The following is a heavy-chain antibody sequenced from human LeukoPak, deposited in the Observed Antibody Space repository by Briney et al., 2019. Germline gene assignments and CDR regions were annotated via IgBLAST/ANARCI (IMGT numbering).Heavy chain of an antibody. Sequence: PSETLSLTCAVYGGSFSGYCWSWIRQPPGKGLEWIGEINHSGSTNYNPSLKSRVTISVDTSKNQFSLKLSSVTAADTAVYYCASSKGVNYYYYYMDVWGKGTTVTVSS. CDR3: ASSKGVNYYYYYMDV. J-gene: IGHJ6*03. V-gene: IGHV4-34*01. CDR1: GGSFSGYC. CDR2: INHSGST. D-gene: IGHD2-2*01.